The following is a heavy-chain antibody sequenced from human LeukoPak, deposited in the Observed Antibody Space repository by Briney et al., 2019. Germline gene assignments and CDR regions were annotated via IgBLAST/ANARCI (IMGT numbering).Heavy chain of an antibody. CDR1: GFTFSNYA. D-gene: IGHD3-3*01. Sequence: GGSLRLSCVASGFTFSNYAMSWVRQAPGMGLEWVSAIIGSGAGTFYPDSVKGRFTISRDNSKNTLYLQMNSLRAEDTAVYYCAKVRVRFLKWQKQGLDYWGQGTLVTVSS. V-gene: IGHV3-23*01. CDR3: AKVRVRFLKWQKQGLDY. CDR2: IIGSGAGT. J-gene: IGHJ4*02.